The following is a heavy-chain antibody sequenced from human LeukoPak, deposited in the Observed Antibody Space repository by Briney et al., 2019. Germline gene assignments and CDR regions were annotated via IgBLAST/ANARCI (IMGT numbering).Heavy chain of an antibody. J-gene: IGHJ6*03. CDR1: GFTFSSYS. CDR2: ISSSSSYI. V-gene: IGHV3-21*01. D-gene: IGHD4-17*01. Sequence: GGSLRPSCAASGFTFSSYSMNWVRQAPGKGLEWVSSISSSSSYICYADSVKGRFTISRDNAKNSLSLQMNSLRAEDTAVYYCARTPQYGDYGYYYMDVWGKGTTVTVSS. CDR3: ARTPQYGDYGYYYMDV.